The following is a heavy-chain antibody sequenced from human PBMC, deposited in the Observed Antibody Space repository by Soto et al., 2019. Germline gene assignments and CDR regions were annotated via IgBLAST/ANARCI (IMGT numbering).Heavy chain of an antibody. Sequence: QVQLQESGPGLVKPSQTLSLTCTVSGGSISSGDYYWSWIRQPPGKGLEWIGYIYYSGSTYYNPALKSXATXPXRTSKNQFSLKLSSVTAADTAVYYCARMGDTANFDYWGQGTLVTVSS. J-gene: IGHJ4*02. CDR2: IYYSGST. CDR1: GGSISSGDYY. CDR3: ARMGDTANFDY. D-gene: IGHD5-18*01. V-gene: IGHV4-30-4*01.